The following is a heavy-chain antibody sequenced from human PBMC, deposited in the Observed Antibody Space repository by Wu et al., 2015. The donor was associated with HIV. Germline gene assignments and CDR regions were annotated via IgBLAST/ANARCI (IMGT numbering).Heavy chain of an antibody. Sequence: QVQLVQSGAEVKKPGASVKVSCKASGYTFTSYGISWVRQAPGQGLEWMGWISAYNGNTNYAQKLQGRVTMTTDTSTSTAYMELRSLRSDDTAVYYCASDIGLGYYYDSSGSEKYFQHWGQGTLVTVSS. CDR3: ASDIGLGYYYDSSGSEKYFQH. V-gene: IGHV1-18*01. D-gene: IGHD3-22*01. J-gene: IGHJ1*01. CDR1: GYTFTSYG. CDR2: ISAYNGNT.